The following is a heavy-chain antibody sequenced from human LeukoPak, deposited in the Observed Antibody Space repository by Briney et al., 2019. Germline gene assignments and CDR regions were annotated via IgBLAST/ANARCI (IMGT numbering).Heavy chain of an antibody. Sequence: GGSLRLFCAASGFTFSSYAMSWVRQAPGKGLEWVSAISGSGGSTYYADSVKGRFTISRDNSKNTLYLQMNSLRAEDTAVYYCAKDLSSSSRIPQPFDYWGQGTLVTVSS. CDR1: GFTFSSYA. D-gene: IGHD6-13*01. CDR3: AKDLSSSSRIPQPFDY. CDR2: ISGSGGST. V-gene: IGHV3-23*01. J-gene: IGHJ4*02.